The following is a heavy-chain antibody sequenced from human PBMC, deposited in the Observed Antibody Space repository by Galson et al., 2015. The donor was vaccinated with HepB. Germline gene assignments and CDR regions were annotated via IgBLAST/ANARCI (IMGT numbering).Heavy chain of an antibody. CDR1: GFTFSSYA. J-gene: IGHJ3*02. CDR2: ISYDGSNK. Sequence: SLRLSCAASGFTFSSYAMHWVRQAPGKGLEWVAVISYDGSNKYYADSVKGRFTISRDNSKNTLYLQMNSLRAEDTAVYYCARDAGIAAAGTRQGAFDIWGQGTMVTVSS. D-gene: IGHD6-13*01. V-gene: IGHV3-30*04. CDR3: ARDAGIAAAGTRQGAFDI.